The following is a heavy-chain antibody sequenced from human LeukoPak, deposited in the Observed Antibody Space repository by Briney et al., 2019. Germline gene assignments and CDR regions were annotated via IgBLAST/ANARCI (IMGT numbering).Heavy chain of an antibody. J-gene: IGHJ4*02. Sequence: GGSLRLSCTASGFTFGDYAMSWVRQAPGKGLEWVGFIRSKAYGGTTEYAASVKGRFTISRDDSKSIAYLQMNSLKTEDTAVYYCTSPLRKWLSLFFDYSGQGTLVTVSS. CDR3: TSPLRKWLSLFFDY. CDR1: GFTFGDYA. V-gene: IGHV3-49*04. CDR2: IRSKAYGGTT. D-gene: IGHD3-22*01.